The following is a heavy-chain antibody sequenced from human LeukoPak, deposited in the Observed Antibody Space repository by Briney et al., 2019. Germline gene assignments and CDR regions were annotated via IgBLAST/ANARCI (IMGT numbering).Heavy chain of an antibody. Sequence: GGSLRLSCAASGFTFSNAWMSWVRQPPGKGREWVGRIKSKTHGGTTDYAAPVKGKLTISRDDSKNTLYLQMNSLKTEDTARYYCTPLTTQRYWGQGTLVSVSS. CDR3: TPLTTQRY. CDR1: GFTFSNAW. J-gene: IGHJ4*02. CDR2: IKSKTHGGTT. D-gene: IGHD4-11*01. V-gene: IGHV3-15*01.